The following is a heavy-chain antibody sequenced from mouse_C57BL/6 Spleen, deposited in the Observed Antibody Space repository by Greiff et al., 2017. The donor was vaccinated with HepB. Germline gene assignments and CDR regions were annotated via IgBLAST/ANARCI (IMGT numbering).Heavy chain of an antibody. CDR2: ISSGSSTI. D-gene: IGHD1-1*01. CDR1: GFTFSDYG. J-gene: IGHJ2*01. Sequence: EVKLVESGGGLVKPGGSLKLSCAASGFTFSDYGMHWVRQAPEKGLEWVAYISSGSSTIYYADTVKGRFTISRDNAKNTLFLQMTSLRSEDTAMYYCSRTTVVAYYFDYWGQGTTLTVSS. V-gene: IGHV5-17*01. CDR3: SRTTVVAYYFDY.